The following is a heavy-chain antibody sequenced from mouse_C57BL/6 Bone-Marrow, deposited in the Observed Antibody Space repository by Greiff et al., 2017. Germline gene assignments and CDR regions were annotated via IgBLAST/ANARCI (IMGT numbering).Heavy chain of an antibody. CDR3: ARAHFYDGCYGYFDY. Sequence: EVQLQQSVAELVRPGASVKLSCTASGFNIKNTYMHWVKQRPEQGLEWIGRIDPANGNTKYTPKFQGKATITADQSSNTAYLQLSSLTSEDTAIYYWARAHFYDGCYGYFDYWGQGTTLTVSS. V-gene: IGHV14-3*01. D-gene: IGHD2-3*01. J-gene: IGHJ2*01. CDR2: IDPANGNT. CDR1: GFNIKNTY.